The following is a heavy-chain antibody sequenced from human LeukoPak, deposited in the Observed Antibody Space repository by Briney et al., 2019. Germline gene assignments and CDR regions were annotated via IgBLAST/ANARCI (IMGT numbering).Heavy chain of an antibody. CDR1: GFTFSNYW. Sequence: GGSLRLSCAASGFTFSNYWMTWVRQVPGRGPEWVANVNRDGSETYCLDSVKGRFTISKDNAKNSLYLQMNSLRAEDTALYHCARNNGMDVWGQGTTVIVSS. J-gene: IGHJ6*02. V-gene: IGHV3-7*03. CDR2: VNRDGSET. CDR3: ARNNGMDV.